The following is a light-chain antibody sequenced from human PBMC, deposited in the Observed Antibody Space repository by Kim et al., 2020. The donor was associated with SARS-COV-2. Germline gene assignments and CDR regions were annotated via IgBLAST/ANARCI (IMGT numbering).Light chain of an antibody. CDR3: QQYNNWPTYT. CDR1: QSVSSN. Sequence: EIVMTQPPATLSVSPGERATLSCRASQSVSSNLAWYQQKPGQAPRLLIYGASTRATGIPARFSGSGSGTEFTLTISSLQSEDFAVYYCQQYNNWPTYTFGQGTKLEI. J-gene: IGKJ2*01. CDR2: GAS. V-gene: IGKV3-15*01.